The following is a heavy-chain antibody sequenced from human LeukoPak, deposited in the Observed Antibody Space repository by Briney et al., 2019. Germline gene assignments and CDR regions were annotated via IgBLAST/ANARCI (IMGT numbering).Heavy chain of an antibody. J-gene: IGHJ4*02. CDR1: GGSISSYY. CDR2: IYYSGST. CDR3: ARGELNCDFWSGRNTAFDY. V-gene: IGHV4-59*01. D-gene: IGHD3-3*01. Sequence: PSETLSLTCTVSGGSISSYYWSWIRQPPGKGLEWIGYIYYSGSTNYNPSLKSRVTISVDTSKNQFSLKLSSVTAADTAVYYCARGELNCDFWSGRNTAFDYWGQGTLVTVSS.